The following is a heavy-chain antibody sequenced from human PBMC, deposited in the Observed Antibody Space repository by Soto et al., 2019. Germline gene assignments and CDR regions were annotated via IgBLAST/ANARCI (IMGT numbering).Heavy chain of an antibody. Sequence: PGGSLRLSCAASGFTFSSYARSWVRQAPGKGLEWVSAISGSGGSTYYADSVKGRFTISRDNSKNTLYLQMNSLRAEDTAVYYCAKVYYYDSSGYYYYFDYWGQGTLVTVSS. J-gene: IGHJ4*02. CDR2: ISGSGGST. D-gene: IGHD3-22*01. CDR1: GFTFSSYA. CDR3: AKVYYYDSSGYYYYFDY. V-gene: IGHV3-23*01.